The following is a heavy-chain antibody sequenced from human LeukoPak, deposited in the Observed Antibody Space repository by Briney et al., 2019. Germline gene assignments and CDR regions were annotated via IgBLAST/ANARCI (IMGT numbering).Heavy chain of an antibody. CDR3: ARDQYYYGSGSYFDY. CDR1: SGSISTSNYY. D-gene: IGHD3-10*01. J-gene: IGHJ4*02. CDR2: IYTSGST. Sequence: SETLSLTCTVSSGSISTSNYYWSWIRQPAGKGLEWIGRIYTSGSTNYNPSLKSRVTMSVDTSKNQFSLKLSSVTAADTAVYYCARDQYYYGSGSYFDYWGQGTLVTVSS. V-gene: IGHV4-61*02.